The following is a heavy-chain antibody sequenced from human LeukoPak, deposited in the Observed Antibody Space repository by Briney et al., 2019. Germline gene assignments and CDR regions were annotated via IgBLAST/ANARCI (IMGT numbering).Heavy chain of an antibody. J-gene: IGHJ5*01. Sequence: GGSLRLSCVGSGFTFDNFAMHWVRQPVGKGLDWVSLISWGGDSTYYADSVKGRFAISRDNSENSLYLQMNILRAEDTALYYCAKGGCSSTSCPPDSWGQGTLVTVSS. CDR3: AKGGCSSTSCPPDS. CDR1: GFTFDNFA. D-gene: IGHD2-2*01. V-gene: IGHV3-43D*04. CDR2: ISWGGDST.